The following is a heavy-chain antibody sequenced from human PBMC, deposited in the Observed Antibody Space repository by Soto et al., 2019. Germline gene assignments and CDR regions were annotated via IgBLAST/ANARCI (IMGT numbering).Heavy chain of an antibody. Sequence: SETLSLTCTVSGGSISSYYWSWIRQPPGKGLEWIGYIYYSGSTNYNPSLKSRVTISVDTSKNQFSLKLSSVTAADTAVYYCASYIAAAPTENWFDPWGQGTLVTVSS. CDR3: ASYIAAAPTENWFDP. D-gene: IGHD6-13*01. V-gene: IGHV4-59*01. CDR2: IYYSGST. CDR1: GGSISSYY. J-gene: IGHJ5*02.